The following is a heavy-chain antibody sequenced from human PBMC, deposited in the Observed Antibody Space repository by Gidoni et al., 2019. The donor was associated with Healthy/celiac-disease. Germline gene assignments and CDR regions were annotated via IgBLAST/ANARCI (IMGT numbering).Heavy chain of an antibody. V-gene: IGHV2-5*01. J-gene: IGHJ3*01. CDR3: AHRLSLIITFYAFDF. D-gene: IGHD3-16*01. CDR1: GYSLSTRGVG. CDR2: IYWNDDK. Sequence: QITLKESGPTLVTPTQTLTLTCTFSGYSLSTRGVGVGWIRQPPGKDLEWLALIYWNDDKRYSPSLNGGLTIIKDTSKNQMVLTMTNMDPVDTATYYCAHRLSLIITFYAFDFWGQGTMVTVSS.